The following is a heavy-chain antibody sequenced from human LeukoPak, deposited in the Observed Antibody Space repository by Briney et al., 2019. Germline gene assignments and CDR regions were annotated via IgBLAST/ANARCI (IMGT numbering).Heavy chain of an antibody. CDR1: GGSISSYY. V-gene: IGHV4-4*07. CDR2: IYTSGST. Sequence: SETLSLTCTVSGGSISSYYWSWIRQPAGKGLEWIGRIYTSGSTNYNPSLKSRVTMSVDTSKNQFSLKLSSVTAADTAVYYCARDAVVGATPIDAFDIWGQGTMVTVSS. CDR3: ARDAVVGATPIDAFDI. D-gene: IGHD1-26*01. J-gene: IGHJ3*02.